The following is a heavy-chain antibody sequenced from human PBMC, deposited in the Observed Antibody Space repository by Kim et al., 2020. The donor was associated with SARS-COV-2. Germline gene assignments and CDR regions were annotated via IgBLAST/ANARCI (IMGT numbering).Heavy chain of an antibody. CDR3: ARWFGDVGWYFDL. CDR1: GGSISSYY. CDR2: IYYSGST. V-gene: IGHV4-59*01. J-gene: IGHJ2*01. Sequence: SETLSLTCTVSGGSISSYYWSWIRQPPGKGLEWIGYIYYSGSTNYNPSLKSRVTISVDTSKNQFSLKLSSVTAADTAVYYCARWFGDVGWYFDLWGRGTLVTVSS. D-gene: IGHD3-10*01.